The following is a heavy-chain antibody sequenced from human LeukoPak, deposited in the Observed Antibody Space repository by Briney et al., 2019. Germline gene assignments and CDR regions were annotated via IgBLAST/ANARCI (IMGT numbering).Heavy chain of an antibody. Sequence: GGSLRLSCTASGFTFSNYAMSWVRQAPGKGLEWVSTISGSDGSTYYADSVKGRFTISRDNSKNTLYLQMNSLRAEDTAVYYCARDYYDILTGSDGTDVWGQGTTVTVSS. J-gene: IGHJ6*02. CDR2: ISGSDGST. D-gene: IGHD3-9*01. CDR1: GFTFSNYA. CDR3: ARDYYDILTGSDGTDV. V-gene: IGHV3-23*01.